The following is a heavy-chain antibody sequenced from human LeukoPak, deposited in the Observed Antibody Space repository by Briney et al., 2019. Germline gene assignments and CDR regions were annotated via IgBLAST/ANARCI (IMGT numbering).Heavy chain of an antibody. J-gene: IGHJ4*02. CDR1: GGSFSGYY. CDR3: ARAPLRAYYDFWSSGDY. CDR2: INHSGST. D-gene: IGHD3-3*01. Sequence: SETLSLTCAVYGGSFSGYYWSWIRQPPGKGLEWIGEINHSGSTNYNPSLKSRVTISVDTSKNQFSLKLSSVTAADTAVYYCARAPLRAYYDFWSSGDYWGQGTLVTVSS. V-gene: IGHV4-34*01.